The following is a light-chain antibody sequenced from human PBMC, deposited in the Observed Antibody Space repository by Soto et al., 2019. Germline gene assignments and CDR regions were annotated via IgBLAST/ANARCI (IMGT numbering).Light chain of an antibody. CDR2: ATS. V-gene: IGKV1-6*01. CDR3: LQDYSYPRT. Sequence: AIQMTQSPSSLSASVGDRVTITCRASQDIRTELGWYQQKPGNAPKLLIYATSILQSGVPSRFSDIGSGTDFTLTISSLQPEDFATYYCLQDYSYPRTFGQGTKVEIK. CDR1: QDIRTE. J-gene: IGKJ1*01.